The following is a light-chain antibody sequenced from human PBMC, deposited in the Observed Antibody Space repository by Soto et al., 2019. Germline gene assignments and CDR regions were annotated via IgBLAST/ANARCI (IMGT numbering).Light chain of an antibody. CDR1: SSDVGDFNY. CDR3: SSYSSSTTHVV. CDR2: DVT. V-gene: IGLV2-14*03. Sequence: QSALTQPASVSGSPGRSVTISCTGTSSDVGDFNYVSWYQHLPGRAPKLIIYDVTHRPSGISYRFSASKSGRTASLTISGLQAEDEANYYCSSYSSSTTHVVFGGGTKLTVL. J-gene: IGLJ2*01.